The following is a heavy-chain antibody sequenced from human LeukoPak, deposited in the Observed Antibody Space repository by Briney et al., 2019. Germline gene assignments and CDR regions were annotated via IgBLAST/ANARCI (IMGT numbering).Heavy chain of an antibody. CDR2: IRYDGSYE. CDR1: GFTFENYG. CDR3: AKGREHTDY. J-gene: IGHJ4*02. V-gene: IGHV3-30*02. D-gene: IGHD1/OR15-1a*01. Sequence: GGSLRLSCAASGFTFENYGMYWVRQAPGKGLEWVAFIRYDGSYEDYADSVKGRFTISRVNSKNTLYLQLNSLRGEDTAVYYCAKGREHTDYWGQGTLVTVSS.